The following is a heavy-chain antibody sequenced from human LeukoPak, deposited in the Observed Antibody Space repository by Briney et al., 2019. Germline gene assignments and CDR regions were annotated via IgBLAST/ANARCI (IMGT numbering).Heavy chain of an antibody. CDR2: IKEDGSEK. CDR3: ARPYFYFWSVGY. CDR1: GFTFSSYW. J-gene: IGHJ4*02. Sequence: GGSLRLSCAASGFTFSSYWMTWVRQAPGKGLEWVANIKEDGSEKFYVDSVKGRFTISRDNANNSLSLQMDSLRAEDTAVYYCARPYFYFWSVGYWGQGTLVTVSS. V-gene: IGHV3-7*01. D-gene: IGHD3-3*01.